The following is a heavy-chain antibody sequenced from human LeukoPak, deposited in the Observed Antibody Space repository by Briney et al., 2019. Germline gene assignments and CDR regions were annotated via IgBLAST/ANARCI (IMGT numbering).Heavy chain of an antibody. D-gene: IGHD3-10*01. V-gene: IGHV4-59*01. Sequence: PSETLSLTCTVSGGSMSPYFWSRIQQPPGKGLEWIGYISYTGSTNYNPSLKSRVTISVDTSKNQFSLQLTSVTAADTAVYYCARDDYRGVTNFDPWGQGTLVTVSS. CDR3: ARDDYRGVTNFDP. CDR2: ISYTGST. J-gene: IGHJ5*02. CDR1: GGSMSPYF.